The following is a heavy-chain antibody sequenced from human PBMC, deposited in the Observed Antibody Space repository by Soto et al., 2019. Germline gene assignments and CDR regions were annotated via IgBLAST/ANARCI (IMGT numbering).Heavy chain of an antibody. D-gene: IGHD3-16*01. V-gene: IGHV1-69*01. CDR3: TRAIGSGGVMGGFDY. Sequence: QVELVQSGAQVKKPGSAVKVSCKASGGTFNMYAMNWVRQAPGHGLEWMGGIIPIFDAPRYSEQFQGRVTITVDESTSIAYMELSSLRSDDTAIYYCTRAIGSGGVMGGFDYWGQGTLVTVSS. J-gene: IGHJ4*02. CDR1: GGTFNMYA. CDR2: IIPIFDAP.